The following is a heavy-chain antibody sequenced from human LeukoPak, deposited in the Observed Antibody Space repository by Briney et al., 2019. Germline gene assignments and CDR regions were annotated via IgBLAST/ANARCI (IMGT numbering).Heavy chain of an antibody. CDR1: GGSSSGYY. Sequence: SETLSLTCAVYGGSSSGYYWSWIRQPPGKGPEWIGEINHSGSTNYNPSLKSRVTISVDTSKNQFSLKLSSVTAADTAVYYCARGSGYSYVDAFDIWGQGTMVTVSS. CDR2: INHSGST. CDR3: ARGSGYSYVDAFDI. J-gene: IGHJ3*02. V-gene: IGHV4-34*01. D-gene: IGHD5-18*01.